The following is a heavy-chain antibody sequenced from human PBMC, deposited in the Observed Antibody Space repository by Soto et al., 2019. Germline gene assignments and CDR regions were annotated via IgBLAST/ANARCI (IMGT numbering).Heavy chain of an antibody. CDR3: ARDFDPDYGDYGFDY. J-gene: IGHJ4*02. CDR1: GFTFSSYG. Sequence: GGSLRLSCAASGFTFSSYGMHWVRQAPGKGLEWVAVIWYDGSNKYYADSVKGRFTISRDNSKNTLYLQMNSLRAEDTAVYYCARDFDPDYGDYGFDYWGQGTLVTVSS. D-gene: IGHD4-17*01. CDR2: IWYDGSNK. V-gene: IGHV3-33*01.